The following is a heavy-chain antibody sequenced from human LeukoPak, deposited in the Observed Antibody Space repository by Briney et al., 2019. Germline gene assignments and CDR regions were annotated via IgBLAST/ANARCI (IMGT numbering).Heavy chain of an antibody. CDR3: ARHNDFGDYAIEY. D-gene: IGHD4-17*01. Sequence: PSETLSLTCTVSGGPISSYYWSWIRQPPGKGLEWIGYIYYSGRTNNNPSLKSRVTVSVDTSKNRFSLRLTSVTAADTAVYYCARHNDFGDYAIEYWGLGTLVTVSS. CDR2: IYYSGRT. J-gene: IGHJ4*02. V-gene: IGHV4-59*08. CDR1: GGPISSYY.